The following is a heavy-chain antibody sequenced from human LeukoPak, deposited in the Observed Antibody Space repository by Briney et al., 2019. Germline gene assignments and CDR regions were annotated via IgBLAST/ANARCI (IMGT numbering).Heavy chain of an antibody. CDR2: IIPIFGTA. CDR3: ASLRWGGYDTGAEVGY. V-gene: IGHV1-69*13. Sequence: ASVKLSCKASGGTFSSYAISWVRQAPGQGLEWMGGIIPIFGTANYAQKFQGRVTITADESTSTAYMELSSLRSEDTAVYYCASLRWGGYDTGAEVGYWGQGTLVTVSS. D-gene: IGHD3-3*01. CDR1: GGTFSSYA. J-gene: IGHJ4*02.